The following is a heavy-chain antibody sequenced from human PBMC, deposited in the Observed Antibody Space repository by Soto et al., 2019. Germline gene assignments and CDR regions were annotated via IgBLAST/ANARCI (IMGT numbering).Heavy chain of an antibody. CDR2: IWYDGSNK. CDR3: ARDLDIFYYDSSGHAPSDY. V-gene: IGHV3-33*01. Sequence: GGSLRLSCAASGFTFSCYGMHWVRQAPGKGLEWVAVIWYDGSNKYYADSVKGRFTISRDNSKNTLYLQMNSLRAEDTAVYYCARDLDIFYYDSSGHAPSDYWGQGTLVTVS. J-gene: IGHJ4*02. CDR1: GFTFSCYG. D-gene: IGHD3-22*01.